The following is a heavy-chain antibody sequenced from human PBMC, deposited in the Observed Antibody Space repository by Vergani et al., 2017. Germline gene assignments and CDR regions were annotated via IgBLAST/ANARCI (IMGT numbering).Heavy chain of an antibody. J-gene: IGHJ4*02. CDR2: INPNSGGT. Sequence: QVQLVQSGAEVKKPGASVKVSCKASGYTFTGYYMHWVRQAPGQGLEWMGWINPNSGGTNYAQKFQGRVTMTRDTSISTAYMELSRLRSDDTSVYYCAGKLSEYDFWSGGFDYWGQGTLVTVSS. D-gene: IGHD3-3*01. V-gene: IGHV1-2*02. CDR1: GYTFTGYY. CDR3: AGKLSEYDFWSGGFDY.